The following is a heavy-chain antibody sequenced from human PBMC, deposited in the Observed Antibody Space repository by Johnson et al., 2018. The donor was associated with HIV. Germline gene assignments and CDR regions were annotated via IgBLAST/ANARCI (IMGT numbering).Heavy chain of an antibody. CDR1: GFTFRTYA. V-gene: IGHV3-30-3*01. J-gene: IGHJ3*02. Sequence: VQLVESGGGVVQPGRSLRLSCAASGFTFRTYAIHWVRQAPGKGLQWVAVISYDGSNQYFADSVKGRFTISRDKSKNTVYLQMNSLRAEDMAVYYCARASLGAAPGILSAFDIWGQGTVVTVSS. CDR3: ARASLGAAPGILSAFDI. D-gene: IGHD6-13*01. CDR2: ISYDGSNQ.